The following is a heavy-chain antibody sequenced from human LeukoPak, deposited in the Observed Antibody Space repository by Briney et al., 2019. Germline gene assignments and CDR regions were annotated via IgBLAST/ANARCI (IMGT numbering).Heavy chain of an antibody. V-gene: IGHV4-34*01. CDR3: ARDRGRSGQWLVPHKPNYYYYGMDV. CDR1: GGSFSGYY. D-gene: IGHD6-19*01. Sequence: SETLSLTCAVYGGSFSGYYWSWIRQPPGKGLEWIGEINHSGSTNYNPSLKSRVTISVDTSKNQFSLKLSSVTAADTAVYYCARDRGRSGQWLVPHKPNYYYYGMDVWGQGTTVTVSS. J-gene: IGHJ6*02. CDR2: INHSGST.